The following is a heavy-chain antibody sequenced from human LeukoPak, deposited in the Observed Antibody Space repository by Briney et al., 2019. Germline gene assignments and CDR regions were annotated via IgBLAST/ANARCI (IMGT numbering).Heavy chain of an antibody. D-gene: IGHD2-2*01. CDR3: ARGGDIVVVSAAIDYYYYYYMDV. V-gene: IGHV4-59*01. CDR2: IYYSGST. Sequence: SETLSLTCTVSGGSISRYYWSWIRQPPGKGLEWIGYIYYSGSTNYNPSLKSRVTISVDTSTNQFSLKLRSLTATATAVYYCARGGDIVVVSAAIDYYYYYYMDVWGKGTTVTVSS. J-gene: IGHJ6*03. CDR1: GGSISRYY.